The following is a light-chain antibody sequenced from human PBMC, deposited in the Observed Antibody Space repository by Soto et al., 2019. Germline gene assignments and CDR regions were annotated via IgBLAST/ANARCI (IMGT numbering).Light chain of an antibody. V-gene: IGKV4-1*01. CDR3: QHYYSTLPRT. Sequence: VMTPSPASVGVSLGERATINCKSSQSVFYSSNNKNYVAWYQQKPGQPPKLLIYGASTREAGVPDRFSGSGSGTDFTLTSSIQQAEDVSDYYYQHYYSTLPRTFGRGT. CDR2: GAS. CDR1: QSVFYSSNNKNY. J-gene: IGKJ1*01.